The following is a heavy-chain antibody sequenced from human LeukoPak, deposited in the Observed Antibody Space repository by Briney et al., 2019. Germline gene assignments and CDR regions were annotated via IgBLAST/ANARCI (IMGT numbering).Heavy chain of an antibody. D-gene: IGHD6-13*01. CDR1: GYTFTSYG. CDR3: ARVGIAAAGTRLHYFDY. V-gene: IGHV1-18*01. CDR2: ISAYNGNT. J-gene: IGHJ4*02. Sequence: ASVKVSCKASGYTFTSYGISWVRQAPGQGLEWMGWISAYNGNTNYAQKLQGRVTITRDTSASTAYMELSSLRSEDTAVYYCARVGIAAAGTRLHYFDYWGQGTLVTVSS.